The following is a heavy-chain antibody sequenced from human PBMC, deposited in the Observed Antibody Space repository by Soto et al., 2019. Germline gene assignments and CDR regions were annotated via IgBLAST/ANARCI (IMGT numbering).Heavy chain of an antibody. CDR1: GGTFSSYT. D-gene: IGHD2-21*02. CDR3: ARDLLDCGGDCYSSPRFDY. Sequence: SVKVSCKASGGTFSSYTFSWVRQAPGQGLEWMGRIIPMLGIANYAQKFQGRVTITADKSTSTAYMELSSLRSEDTAVYYCARDLLDCGGDCYSSPRFDYWGQGTLVTVSS. J-gene: IGHJ4*02. V-gene: IGHV1-69*04. CDR2: IIPMLGIA.